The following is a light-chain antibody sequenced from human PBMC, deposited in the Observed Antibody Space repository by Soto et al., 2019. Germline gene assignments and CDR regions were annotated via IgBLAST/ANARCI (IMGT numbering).Light chain of an antibody. Sequence: QSVLTQPASVSGSPGQSIAVSCTGTSSDVGAYNFVSWYQHHPGKAPKLIIYDVNNRPSGVSDRFSGSKSGNTASLTIFGLQAEDEAVYYCTSYTSGFTYVFGVGTKVTVL. CDR1: SSDVGAYNF. CDR2: DVN. CDR3: TSYTSGFTYV. J-gene: IGLJ1*01. V-gene: IGLV2-14*03.